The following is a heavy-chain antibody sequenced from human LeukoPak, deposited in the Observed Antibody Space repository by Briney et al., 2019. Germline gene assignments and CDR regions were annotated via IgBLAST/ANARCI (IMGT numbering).Heavy chain of an antibody. CDR1: GFSFSAYG. CDR2: IRYDGNNK. Sequence: PGGSLRLSCAASGFSFSAYGMHWVRQAPGKGLEWVALIRYDGNNKYYADSVKGRFTISRDNSKNTLYLQMNSLRAEDTAVYYCARGSESYDYYSYGMDVWGKGTTVTVS. D-gene: IGHD5-12*01. CDR3: ARGSESYDYYSYGMDV. J-gene: IGHJ6*04. V-gene: IGHV3-30*02.